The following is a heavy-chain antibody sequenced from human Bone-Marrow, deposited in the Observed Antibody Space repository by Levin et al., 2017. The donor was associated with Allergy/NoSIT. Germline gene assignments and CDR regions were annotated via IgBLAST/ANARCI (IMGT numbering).Heavy chain of an antibody. CDR3: ARTRSAAGGMDV. CDR2: IILMFGTA. CDR1: GGTFSSFP. J-gene: IGHJ6*02. Sequence: KISCKSSGGTFSSFPISWVRQAPGQGLEWLGGIILMFGTANYAQRFQGRVTITADKSTSTVYMDLSSLRSEDTAMYYCARTRSAAGGMDVWGQGTTVTVSS. D-gene: IGHD6-25*01. V-gene: IGHV1-69*06.